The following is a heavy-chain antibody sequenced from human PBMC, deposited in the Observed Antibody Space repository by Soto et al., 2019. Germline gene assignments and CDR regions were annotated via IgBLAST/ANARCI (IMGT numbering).Heavy chain of an antibody. D-gene: IGHD5-12*01. J-gene: IGHJ6*01. Sequence: PGGSLRLSCAASGFTFSSYGMHWVRQAPGKGLEWVAVIWYDGSNKYYADSVKGRFTISRDNSKNTLYLQMNSLRAEDTAVYYCASLYSMATTWTSPIYYFYGMGVWGQETSLNASS. CDR3: ASLYSMATTWTSPIYYFYGMGV. CDR2: IWYDGSNK. CDR1: GFTFSSYG. V-gene: IGHV3-33*01.